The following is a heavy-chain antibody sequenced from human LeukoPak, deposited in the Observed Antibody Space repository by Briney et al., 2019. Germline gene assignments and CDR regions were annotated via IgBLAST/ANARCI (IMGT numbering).Heavy chain of an antibody. J-gene: IGHJ2*01. CDR3: ARASLAYCGGDCYYYWYFDL. V-gene: IGHV4-30-2*01. CDR2: IYHSGST. Sequence: SQTLSLTCAVSGGSISSGGYSWSWIRQPPGKGLEWIGYIYHSGSTYYNPSLKSRVTISVDRSKNQFSLKLSSVTAADTAVYYCARASLAYCGGDCYYYWYFDLWGRGTLVTVSS. D-gene: IGHD2-21*02. CDR1: GGSISSGGYS.